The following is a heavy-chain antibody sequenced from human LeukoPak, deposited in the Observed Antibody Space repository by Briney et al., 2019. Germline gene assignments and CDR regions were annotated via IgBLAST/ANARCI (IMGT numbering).Heavy chain of an antibody. CDR2: IYTSGST. CDR1: GGSISSYY. V-gene: IGHV4-4*07. D-gene: IGHD3-10*01. CDR3: ARGQAWFGDLFAP. J-gene: IGHJ5*02. Sequence: SETLSLTCTVSGGSISSYYWSWIRQPAGKGLEWIGRIYTSGSTNYNPSLKSRVTMSVDTSKNQFSLKLSSVTAADTAVYYCARGQAWFGDLFAPWGKEPRVTVSS.